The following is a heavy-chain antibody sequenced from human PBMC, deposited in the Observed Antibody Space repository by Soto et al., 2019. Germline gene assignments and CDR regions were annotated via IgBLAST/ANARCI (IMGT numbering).Heavy chain of an antibody. CDR2: IYYRGNT. Sequence: SETLSLTCTVSGGSISSYYWSWIRQPPGKGLEWIGYIYYRGNTNYNPSLKSRVTMSVDTSKNQFSLKLNSLTAADTAVYYCARVGPRNYYDSSGYYYYFDYWGQGTLVTVSS. D-gene: IGHD3-22*01. CDR1: GGSISSYY. CDR3: ARVGPRNYYDSSGYYYYFDY. V-gene: IGHV4-59*01. J-gene: IGHJ4*02.